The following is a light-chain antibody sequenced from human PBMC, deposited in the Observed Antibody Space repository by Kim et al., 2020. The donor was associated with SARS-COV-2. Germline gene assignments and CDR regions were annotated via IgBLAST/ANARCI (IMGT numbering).Light chain of an antibody. CDR2: GKN. V-gene: IGLV3-19*01. CDR1: SLRSYY. Sequence: SSELTQDPAVSVALGQTVRITCQGDSLRSYYVSWYQQRPGQAPTLVIYGKNTRPSGTPNRFLGSCSGKTASLPKTGAQAEEGADYNCNPRDSVIKQWVLG. J-gene: IGLJ3*02. CDR3: NPRDSVIKQWV.